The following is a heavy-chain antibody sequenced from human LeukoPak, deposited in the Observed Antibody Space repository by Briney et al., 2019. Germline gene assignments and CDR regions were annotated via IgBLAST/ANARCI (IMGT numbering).Heavy chain of an antibody. Sequence: PGGSLGLSCAASEFTFSSYWMSWVRQAPGKGLEWVANIKQDGSERYYVDSVKGRFTISRDNSKNTLYLQMDSLRAEDTAVYYCAKDRYYDYVWGSYRPGPFDYWGQGTLVTVSS. CDR2: IKQDGSER. D-gene: IGHD3-16*02. V-gene: IGHV3-7*03. CDR1: EFTFSSYW. CDR3: AKDRYYDYVWGSYRPGPFDY. J-gene: IGHJ4*02.